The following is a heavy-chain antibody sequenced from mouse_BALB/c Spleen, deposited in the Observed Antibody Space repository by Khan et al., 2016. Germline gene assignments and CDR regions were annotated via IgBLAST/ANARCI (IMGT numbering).Heavy chain of an antibody. V-gene: IGHV3-2*02. CDR3: ANDVYFPAWFAY. Sequence: EVQLQESGPGLVKPSQSLSLTCTVTGYSITSDYAWNWIRQFPGNRLEWLGYITYSGSTTYNPSLKSRISITRDTSKNQFFLQLNSVTTEDTATYYCANDVYFPAWFAYGGQGTLVTVSA. CDR1: GYSITSDYA. J-gene: IGHJ3*01. D-gene: IGHD2-3*01. CDR2: ITYSGST.